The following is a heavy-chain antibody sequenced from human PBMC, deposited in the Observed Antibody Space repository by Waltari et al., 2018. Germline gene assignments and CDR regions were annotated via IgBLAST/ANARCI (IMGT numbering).Heavy chain of an antibody. Sequence: QVQLVQSGAEVKKPGASVKVSCKASGYTFTGYYMHWVRQAPGQGLEWMGRINPNSGGTNYAQKFQGRVTMTRDTSISTAYMELSRLRSDDTAVYYCARDRYDFWSGFYYYYYYMDVWGKGTTVTVSS. CDR2: INPNSGGT. CDR1: GYTFTGYY. CDR3: ARDRYDFWSGFYYYYYYMDV. V-gene: IGHV1-2*06. D-gene: IGHD3-3*01. J-gene: IGHJ6*03.